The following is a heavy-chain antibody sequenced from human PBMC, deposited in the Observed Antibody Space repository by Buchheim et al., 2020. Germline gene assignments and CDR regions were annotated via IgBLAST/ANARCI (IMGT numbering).Heavy chain of an antibody. CDR1: GYTYRFYG. V-gene: IGHV1-8*01. CDR3: ARGFDGDLRYYYYYGMDV. Sequence: QVQLLQSGAEVKKPGASVKVSCKTSGYTYRFYGMTWVRQAPGEGLEWMGWMNPNSGNTGYAQKFQGRVTMTRNTSISTTYMELSSLRSEDTAVYYCARGFDGDLRYYYYYGMDVWGQGTT. D-gene: IGHD4-17*01. J-gene: IGHJ6*02. CDR2: MNPNSGNT.